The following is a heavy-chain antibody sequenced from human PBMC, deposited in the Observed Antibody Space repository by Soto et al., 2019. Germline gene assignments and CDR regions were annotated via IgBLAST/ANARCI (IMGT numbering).Heavy chain of an antibody. CDR3: AKVVGRTTVTKIDY. D-gene: IGHD4-17*01. CDR1: GFTFSSYA. CDR2: ISGSGGST. Sequence: GGSLRLSCAASGFTFSSYAMSWVRQAPGKGLEWVSAISGSGGSTYYADSVKGRFTISRDNSKNTLYLQMNSLRAEDTAVYYCAKVVGRTTVTKIDYWGQGTLVTVSS. V-gene: IGHV3-23*01. J-gene: IGHJ4*02.